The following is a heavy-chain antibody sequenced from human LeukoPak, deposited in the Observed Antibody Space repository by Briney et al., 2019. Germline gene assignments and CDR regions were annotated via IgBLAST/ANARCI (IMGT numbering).Heavy chain of an antibody. Sequence: GGSLRLSCAASGFTFSNYAMHGVRQAPGKGLEYVSSISSSGGGTYYANSVKGRFTISRDNSKNTLYLQMGSLRAEDMAVYYCARDPGRAGTTEWYYFDYWGQGTLVTVSS. V-gene: IGHV3-64*01. J-gene: IGHJ4*02. CDR2: ISSSGGGT. CDR3: ARDPGRAGTTEWYYFDY. CDR1: GFTFSNYA. D-gene: IGHD3-3*01.